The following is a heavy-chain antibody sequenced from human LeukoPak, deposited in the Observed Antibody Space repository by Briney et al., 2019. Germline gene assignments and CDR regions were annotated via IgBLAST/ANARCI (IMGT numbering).Heavy chain of an antibody. CDR3: ARDDVDTPPFDY. CDR2: MFTSGGT. Sequence: SETLSLTCTVSGGSISSYYWSWIRQPAGKGLEWIGRMFTSGGTKYSPSLNSRVTMSLDTSKSQFSLNLNSVTAADTAVYYCARDDVDTPPFDYWGQGTLVTVSS. D-gene: IGHD5-18*01. CDR1: GGSISSYY. V-gene: IGHV4-4*07. J-gene: IGHJ4*02.